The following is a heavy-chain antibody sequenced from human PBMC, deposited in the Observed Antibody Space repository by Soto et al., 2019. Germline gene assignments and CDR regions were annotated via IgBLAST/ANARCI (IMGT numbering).Heavy chain of an antibody. V-gene: IGHV3-15*01. Sequence: GGSLRLSCAASGITFSNAWMSWVRQAPGKGLEWIGFIKKKSDGGTTDYAAPVKGRFSISRDDSKNMVYLQMNSLKTEDTAVYYCRTQWLDWGQGTLVTVSS. CDR2: IKKKSDGGTT. CDR3: RTQWLD. CDR1: GITFSNAW. D-gene: IGHD6-19*01. J-gene: IGHJ4*02.